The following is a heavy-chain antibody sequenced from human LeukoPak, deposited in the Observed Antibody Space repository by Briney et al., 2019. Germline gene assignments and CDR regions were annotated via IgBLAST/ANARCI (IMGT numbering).Heavy chain of an antibody. D-gene: IGHD3-22*01. J-gene: IGHJ4*02. CDR1: GGSLSTYY. Sequence: PSETLSLTCTVSGGSLSTYYWSWIRQPPGKGLEWIGYIYNSGSTNYSPSLRSRVTISVDTSKNQFSLKLSSVTAADTAVYYCARNYYDSSGPSFDYWGQGTLVTVSS. CDR3: ARNYYDSSGPSFDY. V-gene: IGHV4-59*08. CDR2: IYNSGST.